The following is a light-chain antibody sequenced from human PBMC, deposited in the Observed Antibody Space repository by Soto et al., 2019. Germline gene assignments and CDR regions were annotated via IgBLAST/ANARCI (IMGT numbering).Light chain of an antibody. CDR1: QNIFTW. Sequence: DIQVTQSPSTLSASVGDRVTLLCRASQNIFTWLAWYQHKPGKAPKLLMYDASILESGVPSRFSGSGSGTEFTLTISSLQSDDYGTYYCQQYNTHAFGGGTNVAI. CDR2: DAS. CDR3: QQYNTHA. J-gene: IGKJ4*01. V-gene: IGKV1-5*02.